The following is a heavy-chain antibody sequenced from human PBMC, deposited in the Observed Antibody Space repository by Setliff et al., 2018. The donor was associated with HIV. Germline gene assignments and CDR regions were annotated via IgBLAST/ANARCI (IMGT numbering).Heavy chain of an antibody. J-gene: IGHJ4*02. D-gene: IGHD3-10*01. CDR2: INNDGRKT. CDR1: GFTFSTYW. V-gene: IGHV3-74*03. Sequence: GGSLRLSCAASGFTFSTYWMHWVRQAPGKGLVWVSHINNDGRKTTYADSVKGRFTISRDNAKNSLYLQVNSLRAEDTAVYYCARAEVAMVRGHDYWGQGTLVTVSS. CDR3: ARAEVAMVRGHDY.